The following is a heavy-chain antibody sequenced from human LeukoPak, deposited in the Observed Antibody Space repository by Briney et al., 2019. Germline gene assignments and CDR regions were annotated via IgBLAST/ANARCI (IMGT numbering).Heavy chain of an antibody. CDR3: ARGDMATNTYFDY. J-gene: IGHJ4*02. CDR1: GFTFSIYS. D-gene: IGHD5-24*01. CDR2: ISGSTRYI. V-gene: IGHV3-21*01. Sequence: PGGSLRLSCAASGFTFSIYSMNWVRQAPGKGLEWVSSISGSTRYIYYADSLKGRFTISRDNAKNSVYLQMNSLRVEDTAVYYCARGDMATNTYFDYWGQGTLVTVSS.